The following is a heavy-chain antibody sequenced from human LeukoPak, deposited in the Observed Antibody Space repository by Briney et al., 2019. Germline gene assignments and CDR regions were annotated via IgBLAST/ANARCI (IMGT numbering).Heavy chain of an antibody. Sequence: PGGSLRLSCAASGFTFSRYWMSWVRQAPGKGLEWVANIKQDGSEKYYVDSVKGRFTISRDNAKNSLYLQMNSLRAEDMVLYYCAKDKGRYYYYYMDVWGKGTTVTVSS. J-gene: IGHJ6*03. CDR1: GFTFSRYW. CDR2: IKQDGSEK. V-gene: IGHV3-7*03. CDR3: AKDKGRYYYYYMDV.